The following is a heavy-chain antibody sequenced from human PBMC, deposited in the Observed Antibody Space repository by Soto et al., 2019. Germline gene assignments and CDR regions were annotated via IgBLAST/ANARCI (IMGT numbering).Heavy chain of an antibody. D-gene: IGHD4-17*01. V-gene: IGHV3-33*01. Sequence: GGSLRLSCAASGFTFGSYGMHWVRQAPDRGLEWVAVMWHDEGYEDYADSVKGRFTISRDNSKNTLYLQMNSLRADDTAVYYCARGQNDYEGYGMDVWGQGTSVTVSS. CDR3: ARGQNDYEGYGMDV. CDR1: GFTFGSYG. CDR2: MWHDEGYE. J-gene: IGHJ6*02.